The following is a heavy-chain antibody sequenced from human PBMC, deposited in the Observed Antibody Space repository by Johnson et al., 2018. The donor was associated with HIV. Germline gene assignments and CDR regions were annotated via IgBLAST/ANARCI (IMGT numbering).Heavy chain of an antibody. CDR3: ARDHLRRSHAFDI. J-gene: IGHJ3*02. CDR2: IRYDGSNK. CDR1: GFTFSSYG. Sequence: QVQLVESGGGVVQPGGSLRLSCAASGFTFSSYGMHWVRQAPGKGLEWVAFIRYDGSNKYYADSVKGRFTISRDNSKNTLYLQMNSLRAEDTAVYYCARDHLRRSHAFDIWGQGTMVTVSS. V-gene: IGHV3-30*02. D-gene: IGHD2-15*01.